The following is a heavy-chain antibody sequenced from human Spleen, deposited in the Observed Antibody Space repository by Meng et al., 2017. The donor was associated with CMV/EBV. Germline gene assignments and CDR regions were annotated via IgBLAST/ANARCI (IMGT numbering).Heavy chain of an antibody. D-gene: IGHD3-3*01. Sequence: GESLKISCAASGFIFSDYWMHWVRQVPGKGLVWVSRINEDGGITNHADSVEGRFSISRDNAKNTLFLQMNSLRAEDTAVYYCARGGYDFWSGYYAYWGQGTLVTVSS. CDR2: INEDGGIT. CDR1: GFIFSDYW. CDR3: ARGGYDFWSGYYAY. J-gene: IGHJ4*02. V-gene: IGHV3-74*01.